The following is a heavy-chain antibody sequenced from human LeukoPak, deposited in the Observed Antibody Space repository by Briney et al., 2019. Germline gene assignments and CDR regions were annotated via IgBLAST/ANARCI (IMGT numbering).Heavy chain of an antibody. Sequence: ASVKVSCKASGYTFTGYYMHWVRQAPGQGLEWMGWINPNSGGTNYAQKFQGRVTMTRDTSISTAYMELSRLRSDDTAVYYCARVRSMVVIPVAFDYWGQGTLVTVSS. D-gene: IGHD3-22*01. CDR1: GYTFTGYY. CDR2: INPNSGGT. V-gene: IGHV1-2*02. CDR3: ARVRSMVVIPVAFDY. J-gene: IGHJ4*02.